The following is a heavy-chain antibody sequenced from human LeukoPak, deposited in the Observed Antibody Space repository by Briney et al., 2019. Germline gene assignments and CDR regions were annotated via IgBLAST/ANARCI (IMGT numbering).Heavy chain of an antibody. J-gene: IGHJ4*02. CDR2: INPNSGGT. D-gene: IGHD2-2*01. CDR3: AREYLGYCSSTGCSPFGY. V-gene: IGHV1-2*06. CDR1: GYTFTGYY. Sequence: ASVKVSYKASGYTFTGYYMHWVRQAPGQGLEWMGRINPNSGGTNYAQKFQGRVTMTRDTSISTAYMELSRLRSDDTAVYYCAREYLGYCSSTGCSPFGYWGQGTLVTVSS.